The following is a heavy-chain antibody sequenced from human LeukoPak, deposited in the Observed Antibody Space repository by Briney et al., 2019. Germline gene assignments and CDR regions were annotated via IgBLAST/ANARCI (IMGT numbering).Heavy chain of an antibody. D-gene: IGHD3-10*01. CDR3: ARGRKAGVDYYYYMDV. Sequence: PGRSLRLSCAASGFTFSSYWMHWVRQVPGKGLVWVARNNPGGSSITYADSVKGRFTISRDNAKNTLYLQMNSLSADDTAVYYCARGRKAGVDYYYYMDVWGRGTTVTASS. J-gene: IGHJ6*03. V-gene: IGHV3-74*01. CDR1: GFTFSSYW. CDR2: NNPGGSSI.